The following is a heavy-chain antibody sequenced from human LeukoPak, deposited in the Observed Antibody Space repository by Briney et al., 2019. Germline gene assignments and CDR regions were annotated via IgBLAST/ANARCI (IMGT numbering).Heavy chain of an antibody. CDR3: ARDRGSGRYYFCGGDCYLDY. CDR2: ISSSGSTI. D-gene: IGHD2-21*02. J-gene: IGHJ4*02. CDR1: GFTFSSYE. V-gene: IGHV3-48*03. Sequence: GGSLRLSCAASGFTFSSYEMNWVRQAPGKGLEWVSYISSSGSTIYYADSVKGRFTISRDNAKNSLYLQMNSLRAEDTAVYYCARDRGSGRYYFCGGDCYLDYWGQGTLVTVSS.